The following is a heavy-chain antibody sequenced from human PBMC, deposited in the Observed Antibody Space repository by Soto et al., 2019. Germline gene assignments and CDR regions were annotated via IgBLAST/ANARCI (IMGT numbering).Heavy chain of an antibody. D-gene: IGHD3-10*01. CDR3: ARKGRGLGSFVFDY. J-gene: IGHJ4*02. Sequence: PSETLFLTCVVTGDSISSSNWWGWVRQPPGKGLEWIGEIYPSGSTNYTPSLKSRVTISLDKSKNQFSLNLSYVTAADTAVYFCARKGRGLGSFVFDYWGQGTLVTVSS. CDR1: GDSISSSNW. CDR2: IYPSGST. V-gene: IGHV4-4*02.